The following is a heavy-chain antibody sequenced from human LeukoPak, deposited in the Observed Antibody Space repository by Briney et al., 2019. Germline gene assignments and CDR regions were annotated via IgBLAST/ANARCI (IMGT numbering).Heavy chain of an antibody. CDR2: IKQDGSEK. CDR3: ARVFFFWSGYPLSYYFDY. CDR1: GFTFSSYW. J-gene: IGHJ4*02. V-gene: IGHV3-7*01. Sequence: GGSLRLSCAASGFTFSSYWMSWVRQAPGKGLEWVANIKQDGSEKYYVDSVKGRFTISRDNAKNSLYLQTNSLRAEDTAVYYCARVFFFWSGYPLSYYFDYWGQGTLVTVSS. D-gene: IGHD3-3*01.